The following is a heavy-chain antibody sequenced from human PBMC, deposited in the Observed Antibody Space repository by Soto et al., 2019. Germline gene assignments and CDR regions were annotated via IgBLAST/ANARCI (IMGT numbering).Heavy chain of an antibody. Sequence: SETLSLTCAVSGGSISGSYYYWGWLRQSPGRGPEWIGSVFYTGFTSYNPSLESRVSVSVDTSKNQFSLKVSAVTAADTAVYYCSSSQKGYNWNYFDHWGQGALVTVSS. CDR1: GGSISGSYYY. D-gene: IGHD1-20*01. CDR3: SSSQKGYNWNYFDH. CDR2: VFYTGFT. V-gene: IGHV4-39*01. J-gene: IGHJ4*02.